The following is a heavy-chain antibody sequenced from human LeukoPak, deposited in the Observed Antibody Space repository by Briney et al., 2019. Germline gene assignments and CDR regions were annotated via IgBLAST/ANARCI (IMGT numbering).Heavy chain of an antibody. Sequence: ASVKVSCKASGYTFTSYDINWVRQATGQGLEWMGWMNPNDGNTGYAQKFQGRVTMTRSTSISTAYMELSSLRSEDTAVYYCARLASSSWPLYYYYGMDVWGQGTTVTVSS. CDR1: GYTFTSYD. J-gene: IGHJ6*02. CDR2: MNPNDGNT. D-gene: IGHD6-13*01. V-gene: IGHV1-8*01. CDR3: ARLASSSWPLYYYYGMDV.